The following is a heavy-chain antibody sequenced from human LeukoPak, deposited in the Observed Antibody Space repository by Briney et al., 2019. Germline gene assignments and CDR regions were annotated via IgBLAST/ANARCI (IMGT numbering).Heavy chain of an antibody. CDR3: ANSILWFGELLPRDAFDT. J-gene: IGHJ3*02. Sequence: SQTLSLTCAISGDSVSSNSATWNCITPSPSTDLECLVRTYYRSKWYNDYAVSVKSRITINPDTSKNQFSLQLNPVTPEDTAVYYCANSILWFGELLPRDAFDTWGQGTMVTVSS. CDR1: GDSVSSNSAT. V-gene: IGHV6-1*01. D-gene: IGHD3-10*01. CDR2: TYYRSKWYN.